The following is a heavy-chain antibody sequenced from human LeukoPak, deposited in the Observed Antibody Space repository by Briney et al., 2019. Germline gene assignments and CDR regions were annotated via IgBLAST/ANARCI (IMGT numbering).Heavy chain of an antibody. CDR3: ARVRLRFLECPY. CDR1: GFTFSSYS. V-gene: IGHV3-21*01. Sequence: GGSLRLSCAASGFTFSSYSMNWVRQAPGKGLEWVSSISSSSSYIYYADSVKGGFTISRDNAKNSLYLQMNSLRAEDTAVYYCARVRLRFLECPYWGQGTLVTVSS. CDR2: ISSSSSYI. J-gene: IGHJ4*02. D-gene: IGHD3-3*01.